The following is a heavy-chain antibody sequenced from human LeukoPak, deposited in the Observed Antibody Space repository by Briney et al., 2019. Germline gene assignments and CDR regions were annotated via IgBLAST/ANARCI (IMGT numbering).Heavy chain of an antibody. CDR3: ARDRYCSGGSCSPYYFDY. CDR1: GFTVSSNY. J-gene: IGHJ4*02. V-gene: IGHV3-66*01. D-gene: IGHD2-15*01. Sequence: GGSLRLSCAASGFTVSSNYMSWVRQAPGKGLEWVSVIYSGGSTYYADSVKGRFTISRDNSKNTLYLQMNSLRAEDTAVYYCARDRYCSGGSCSPYYFDYWGQGTLVTVSS. CDR2: IYSGGST.